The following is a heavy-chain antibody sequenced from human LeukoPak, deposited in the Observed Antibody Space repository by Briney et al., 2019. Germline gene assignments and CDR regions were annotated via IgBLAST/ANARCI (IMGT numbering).Heavy chain of an antibody. D-gene: IGHD2-15*01. CDR3: VRQRRYCSGDSCYQRTFDY. CDR2: IKQDGSEK. CDR1: GFTFSNYW. Sequence: GGSLRLSCAASGFTFSNYWMSWVRQAPGKGLEWVANIKQDGSEKSYVGSVTGRFTISRDSAKNSLYMQMNSLRAEDAAVYYCVRQRRYCSGDSCYQRTFDYWGQGTLVTVSS. J-gene: IGHJ4*02. V-gene: IGHV3-7*01.